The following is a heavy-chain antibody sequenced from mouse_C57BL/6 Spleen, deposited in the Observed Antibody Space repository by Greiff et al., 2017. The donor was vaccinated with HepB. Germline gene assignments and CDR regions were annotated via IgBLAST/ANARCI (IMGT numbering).Heavy chain of an antibody. CDR2: IYPSDSET. Sequence: VKLQQPGAELVRPGSSVKLSCKASGYTFTSYWMDWVKQRPGQGLEWIGNIYPSDSETHYNQKFKDKATLTVDKSSSTAYMQLSSLTSEDSAVYYCARRSGYGYFDYWGQGTTLTVSS. D-gene: IGHD2-2*01. CDR1: GYTFTSYW. V-gene: IGHV1-61*01. CDR3: ARRSGYGYFDY. J-gene: IGHJ2*01.